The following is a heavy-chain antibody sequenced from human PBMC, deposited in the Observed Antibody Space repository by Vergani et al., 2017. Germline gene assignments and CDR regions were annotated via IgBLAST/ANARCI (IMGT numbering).Heavy chain of an antibody. CDR1: GFTFSFYS. V-gene: IGHV3-21*01. D-gene: IGHD3-10*01. J-gene: IGHJ6*03. CDR2: ISSSKSYI. Sequence: EEQLVESGGGLVKPGGSLRLSCAGSGFTFSFYSINWVRQAPGKGLEWVSSISSSKSYIHYADSAKGRFTISRDNDKKSVYLQMDNLRVEDTAVYYCARVLGFGELNNYMDVWGKGTTVIVSS. CDR3: ARVLGFGELNNYMDV.